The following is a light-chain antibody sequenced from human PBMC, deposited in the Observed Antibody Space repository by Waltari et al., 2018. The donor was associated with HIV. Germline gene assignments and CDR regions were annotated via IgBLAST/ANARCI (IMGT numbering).Light chain of an antibody. J-gene: IGKJ1*01. CDR3: MQGTHFPRT. Sequence: DIVMTQPPLSSPVTPGQPAAFSCKSSQTLLHSNGNTYLSWLHQRPGQPPRVLIYQISKRLSGVPDRFTGSGAGTDFTLKISRMEPEDVGVFYCMQGTHFPRTFGQGTKV. V-gene: IGKV2-24*01. CDR2: QIS. CDR1: QTLLHSNGNTY.